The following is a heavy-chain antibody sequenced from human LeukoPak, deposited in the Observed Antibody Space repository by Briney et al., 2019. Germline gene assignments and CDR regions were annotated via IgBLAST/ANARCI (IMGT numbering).Heavy chain of an antibody. Sequence: GASVTVSCKASGYTFTSYGISWVRQAPGQGLEWMGWISAYNGNTNYAQKLQGRVTMPTDTSTSTAYMELRSLRSDDTAVYYCARDPEMATISDVLFFDYWGQGTLSPSPQ. D-gene: IGHD5-24*01. J-gene: IGHJ4*02. CDR3: ARDPEMATISDVLFFDY. CDR1: GYTFTSYG. CDR2: ISAYNGNT. V-gene: IGHV1-18*01.